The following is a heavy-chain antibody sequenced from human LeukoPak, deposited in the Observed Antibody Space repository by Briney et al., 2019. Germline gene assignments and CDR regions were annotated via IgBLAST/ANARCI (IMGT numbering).Heavy chain of an antibody. J-gene: IGHJ4*02. V-gene: IGHV3-33*08. D-gene: IGHD3-22*01. CDR1: GFTFSSYA. CDR3: AREGYYYDSSGYYYVD. Sequence: PGGSLRLSCAASGFTFSSYAMHWVRQAPGKGLEWVAVIWYDGSNKYYADSVKGRFTISRDNSKNTLYLQMNSRRAEDTAVYYCAREGYYYDSSGYYYVDWGQGTLVTVSS. CDR2: IWYDGSNK.